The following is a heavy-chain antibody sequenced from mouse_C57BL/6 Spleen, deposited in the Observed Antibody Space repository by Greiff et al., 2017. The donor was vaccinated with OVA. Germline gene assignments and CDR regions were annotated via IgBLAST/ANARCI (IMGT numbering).Heavy chain of an antibody. V-gene: IGHV1-82*01. CDR3: ARSKGDCYDSSSWYFDV. CDR1: GYAFSSSW. J-gene: IGHJ1*03. D-gene: IGHD1-1*01. CDR2: IYPGDGDT. Sequence: VQLQQSGPELVKPGASVKISCKASGYAFSSSWMNWVKQRPGKGLEWIGRIYPGDGDTNYNGKFKGKATLTADKSSSTAYMQLSSLTSEDSAVYFCARSKGDCYDSSSWYFDVWGTGTTVTVSS.